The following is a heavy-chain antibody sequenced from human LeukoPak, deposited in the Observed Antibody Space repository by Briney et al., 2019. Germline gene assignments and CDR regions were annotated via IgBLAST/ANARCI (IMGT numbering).Heavy chain of an antibody. CDR2: IKTDGSEK. J-gene: IGHJ6*02. D-gene: IGHD1-26*01. V-gene: IGHV3-7*01. CDR1: GFTFSSYW. CDR3: ARDYNSGSYYSLYYYGMDV. Sequence: AGGSLRLSCEGSGFTFSSYWMGWVRQAPGKGLEWVANIKTDGSEKYYVDSVKGRFTISRDNAKHSLYLQMNSLRAEDTAVYYCARDYNSGSYYSLYYYGMDVWGQGTTVTVSS.